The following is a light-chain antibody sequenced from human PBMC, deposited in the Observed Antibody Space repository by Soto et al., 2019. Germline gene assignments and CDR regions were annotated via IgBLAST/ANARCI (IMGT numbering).Light chain of an antibody. CDR2: DVT. CDR3: CSYAGIYTNWV. V-gene: IGLV2-11*01. CDR1: SSDVGGYNY. Sequence: QSALTQPRSVSGSPGQSVTISCTGTSSDVGGYNYVSWYQQHPGKAPKLMIYDVTQRPSGVPDRFSGSKSGNTASLTISGLQAEDEADYYCCSYAGIYTNWVFGGGTKVTVL. J-gene: IGLJ3*02.